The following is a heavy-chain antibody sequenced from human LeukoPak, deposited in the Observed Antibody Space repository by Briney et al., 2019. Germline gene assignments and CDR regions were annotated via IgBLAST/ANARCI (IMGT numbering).Heavy chain of an antibody. J-gene: IGHJ6*03. CDR3: AKDRELNYMDV. V-gene: IGHV3-23*01. Sequence: GGSLRLSCAASGFTFSSYAMSWVRQAPGKGLKWVSTINDNGAGTYYADSVKGRFTISRDNSYNTMSLQMNSLRAEDTAVYYCAKDRELNYMDVWGKGTTVTVSS. D-gene: IGHD1-26*01. CDR2: INDNGAGT. CDR1: GFTFSSYA.